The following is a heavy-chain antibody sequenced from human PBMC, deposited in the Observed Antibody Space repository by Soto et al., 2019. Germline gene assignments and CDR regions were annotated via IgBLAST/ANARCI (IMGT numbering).Heavy chain of an antibody. Sequence: GGSLRLSCAASGFTFSSYAMHWVRQAPGKGLEWVAVISYDGSNKYYADSVKGRFTISRDNSKNTLYLQMNSLRAEDTAVYYCARSTMVRGKLTPQALTRYGMDVWGQGTTVTVSS. J-gene: IGHJ6*02. CDR2: ISYDGSNK. CDR3: ARSTMVRGKLTPQALTRYGMDV. D-gene: IGHD3-10*01. V-gene: IGHV3-30-3*01. CDR1: GFTFSSYA.